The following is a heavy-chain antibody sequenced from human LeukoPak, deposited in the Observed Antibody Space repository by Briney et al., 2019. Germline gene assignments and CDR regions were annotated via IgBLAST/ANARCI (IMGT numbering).Heavy chain of an antibody. D-gene: IGHD3-22*01. J-gene: IGHJ4*02. CDR3: AKWGFSDRSGANFHS. CDR2: VTASARRT. V-gene: IGHV3-23*01. CDR1: GFTFSNYA. Sequence: GGSLRLSCEASGFTFSNYAMSWVRQAPGKGLEWVSTVTASARRTYYADSVQGRFTISRDNSNNTLFLQVNSLRADDTAVYHCAKWGFSDRSGANFHSWGQGTLATVSS.